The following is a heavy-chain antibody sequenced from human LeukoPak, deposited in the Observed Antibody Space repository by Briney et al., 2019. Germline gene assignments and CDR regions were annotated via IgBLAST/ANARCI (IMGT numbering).Heavy chain of an antibody. CDR1: GFTFSDYY. D-gene: IGHD2-15*01. Sequence: PGGSLRLSCAASGFTFSDYYMSWIRQAPGKGLEWVSYISSSGSTIYYTDSVKGRFTISRDNAKNSLYLQMNSLRAEDTAVYYCARVTGYCSGGSCPNWFDPWGQGTLVTVSS. CDR2: ISSSGSTI. V-gene: IGHV3-11*04. J-gene: IGHJ5*02. CDR3: ARVTGYCSGGSCPNWFDP.